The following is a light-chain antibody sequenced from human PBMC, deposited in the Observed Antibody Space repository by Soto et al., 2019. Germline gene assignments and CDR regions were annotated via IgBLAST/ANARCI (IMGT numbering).Light chain of an antibody. CDR2: GAS. V-gene: IGKV3-15*01. CDR1: QSVSSN. CDR3: QQYNNRPLGT. J-gene: IGKJ3*01. Sequence: EIVMTQSPATLSVSPGERATLSCRASQSVSSNLAWYQQKPGQAPRLLIYGASTRATGIPARFSGSGSGTEFTLTISSLQYEDFDVYYCQQYNNRPLGTFGPGTKVDIK.